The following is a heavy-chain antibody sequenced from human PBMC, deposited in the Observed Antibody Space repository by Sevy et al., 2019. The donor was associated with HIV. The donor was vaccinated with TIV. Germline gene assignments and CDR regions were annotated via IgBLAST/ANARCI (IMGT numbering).Heavy chain of an antibody. D-gene: IGHD2-8*01. CDR1: GFTLSTYS. V-gene: IGHV3-48*02. CDR2: ISSSSSTR. CDR3: AKEPMVGCHYFDL. Sequence: GGSLRLSCAASGFTLSTYSMNWVRQAPGKGLEWISYISSSSSTRYHADSVKGRFTISRDKAKNSLYLQMNSLRDEDTAVYYCAKEPMVGCHYFDLWGQGTLVTVSS. J-gene: IGHJ4*02.